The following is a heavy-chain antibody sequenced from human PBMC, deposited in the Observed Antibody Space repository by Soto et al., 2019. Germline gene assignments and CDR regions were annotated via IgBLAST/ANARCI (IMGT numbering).Heavy chain of an antibody. CDR3: AHSRYSSGWYQYFQH. V-gene: IGHV1-24*01. CDR1: GYTLTELS. CDR2: FDPEDGET. D-gene: IGHD6-19*01. J-gene: IGHJ1*01. Sequence: ASVKVSCKVSGYTLTELSMHWVRQAPGKGLEWMGGFDPEDGETIYTQKFQGRLTITQDTSKNQVVLTMTNMDPVDTATYYCAHSRYSSGWYQYFQHWGQGTLVTVSS.